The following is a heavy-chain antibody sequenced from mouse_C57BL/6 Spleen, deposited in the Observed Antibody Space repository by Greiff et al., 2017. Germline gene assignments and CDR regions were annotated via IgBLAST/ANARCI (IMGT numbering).Heavy chain of an antibody. CDR1: GFNIKDYY. D-gene: IGHD2-5*01. J-gene: IGHJ4*01. Sequence: VQLQQSGAELVRPGASVKLSCTASGFNIKDYYMHWVKQRPEQGLEWIGRIDPEDGDTEYAPKFQGKATMTADTSSNTAYLQLSSLTSEDTAVYYCTISYYSNYGGMDYWGQGTSVTVSS. CDR3: TISYYSNYGGMDY. CDR2: IDPEDGDT. V-gene: IGHV14-1*01.